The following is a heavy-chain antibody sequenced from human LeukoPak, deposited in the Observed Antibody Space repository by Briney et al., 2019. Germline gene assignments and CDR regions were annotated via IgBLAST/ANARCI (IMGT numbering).Heavy chain of an antibody. J-gene: IGHJ4*02. V-gene: IGHV3-21*01. CDR3: ARRRTTVTTSLDY. CDR2: ISSSSSYI. D-gene: IGHD4-17*01. Sequence: KPGGSLRLSCAGSGFTFSNYEMNWVRQAPGKGLQWVSSISSSSSYISYADSVKGRFTISRDNAKNSLYLQMNSLRAEDTAVYYCARRRTTVTTSLDYWGQGTLVTVSS. CDR1: GFTFSNYE.